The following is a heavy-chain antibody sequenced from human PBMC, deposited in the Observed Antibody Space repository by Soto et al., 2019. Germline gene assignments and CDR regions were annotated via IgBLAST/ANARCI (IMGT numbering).Heavy chain of an antibody. V-gene: IGHV4-39*01. CDR3: ARHKVNTKYYYYYMDV. D-gene: IGHD1-1*01. CDR2: IYYSGST. CDR1: GGSISSSSYY. J-gene: IGHJ6*03. Sequence: ASETLSLTCTVSGGSISSSSYYWGWIRQPPGKGLDLFGSIYYSGSTYYNPSLKSRVTLSVDTSKYQFSLKLSFVTAADTAVYYCARHKVNTKYYYYYMDVWGKGTTVTVSS.